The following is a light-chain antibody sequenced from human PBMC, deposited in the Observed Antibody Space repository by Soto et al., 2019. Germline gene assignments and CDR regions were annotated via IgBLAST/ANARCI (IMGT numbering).Light chain of an antibody. CDR2: GAS. CDR1: QSVSNK. CDR3: QQYGSSPFT. J-gene: IGKJ5*01. V-gene: IGKV3-15*01. Sequence: EIVMTQSPATLSVSPGERATVSCRASQSVSNKLAWYKQKPGQAPRLLIYGASTRASGITARFSGSGSGTEFTLTISSLKSEDFAVHYCQQYGSSPFTFGQGTRLEIK.